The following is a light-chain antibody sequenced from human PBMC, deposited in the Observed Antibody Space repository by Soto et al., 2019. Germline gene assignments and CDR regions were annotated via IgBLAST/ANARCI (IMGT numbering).Light chain of an antibody. CDR1: SSNIGNSY. V-gene: IGLV1-51*01. CDR2: ENN. Sequence: QSVLTQPPSVSATPGQKVTISCSGSSSNIGNSYVSWYQQLPGAAPKLLIYENNQRPPGIPDRFSGSKSDTSAALAITGLQTGDEADYYCGTWDSNLSAWVFGGGTKVTVL. CDR3: GTWDSNLSAWV. J-gene: IGLJ3*02.